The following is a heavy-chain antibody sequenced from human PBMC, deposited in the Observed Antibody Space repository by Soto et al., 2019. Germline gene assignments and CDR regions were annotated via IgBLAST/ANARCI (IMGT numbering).Heavy chain of an antibody. CDR3: ARDIVVVPAAIRNCYYYGMDV. CDR2: ISSSSSTI. Sequence: EVQLVESGGGLVQPGGSLRLSCAASGFTFSSYSMNWVRQAPGKGLEWVSYISSSSSTIYYADSVKGRFTISRDNAKNSLYLQMNSLRDEDTAVYYCARDIVVVPAAIRNCYYYGMDVWGQGTTVTVSS. V-gene: IGHV3-48*02. D-gene: IGHD2-2*01. J-gene: IGHJ6*02. CDR1: GFTFSSYS.